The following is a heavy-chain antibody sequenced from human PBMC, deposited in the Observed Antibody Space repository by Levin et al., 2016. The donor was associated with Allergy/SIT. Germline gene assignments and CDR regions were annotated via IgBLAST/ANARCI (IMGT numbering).Heavy chain of an antibody. V-gene: IGHV4-59*01. J-gene: IGHJ4*02. CDR2: IYYSGST. CDR3: ARKASSGWYFDY. D-gene: IGHD6-19*01. Sequence: WIRQPPGKGLEWIGYIYYSGSTNYNPSLKSRVTISVDTSKNQFSLKLSSVTAADTAVYYCARKASSGWYFDYWGQGTLVTVSS.